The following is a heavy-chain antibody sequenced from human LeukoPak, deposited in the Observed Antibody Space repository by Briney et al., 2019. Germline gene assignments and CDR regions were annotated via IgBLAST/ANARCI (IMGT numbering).Heavy chain of an antibody. CDR3: ARVGYCTSTSCYNNYHYYYYMDV. CDR2: IYYSGST. D-gene: IGHD2-2*01. V-gene: IGHV4-39*01. Sequence: PSETLSLTCTVSGGSISSSSYYWAWLRQPPGKGLEWIGSIYYSGSTYYNPSLKSRVTISVDTSKDQFSLKLSSVTAADTAVYYCARVGYCTSTSCYNNYHYYYYMDVWGKGTTVTVSS. J-gene: IGHJ6*03. CDR1: GGSISSSSYY.